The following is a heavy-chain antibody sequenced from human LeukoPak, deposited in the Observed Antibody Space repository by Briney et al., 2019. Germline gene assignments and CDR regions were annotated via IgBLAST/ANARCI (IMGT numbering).Heavy chain of an antibody. D-gene: IGHD3-3*01. CDR1: GGSISSSSYY. CDR2: IYYSGST. Sequence: SETLSLTCTVSGGSISSSSYYWGWIRQPPGKGLEWIGSIYYSGSTYYNPSLKSRVTISVDTSKNQFSLKLSSVTAADTAVYYCARITIFGVVRSYWGQGTLVTVSS. J-gene: IGHJ1*01. CDR3: ARITIFGVVRSY. V-gene: IGHV4-39*01.